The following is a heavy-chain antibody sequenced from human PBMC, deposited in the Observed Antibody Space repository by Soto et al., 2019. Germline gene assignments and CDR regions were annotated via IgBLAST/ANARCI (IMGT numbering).Heavy chain of an antibody. CDR1: GFTLSDNW. CDR3: VRAPEKRPFDY. CDR2: TNSDGSSV. V-gene: IGHV3-74*03. J-gene: IGHJ4*02. Sequence: EVQLVESGGGLVQPGGSLRLSCAASGFTLSDNWIHWVRRVPGKGLVWVSRTNSDGSSVTYADSVKGRFTLSRDNAKYTWFLQMDSLRVEDTAMYYCVRAPEKRPFDYRGSGTRVTVSS.